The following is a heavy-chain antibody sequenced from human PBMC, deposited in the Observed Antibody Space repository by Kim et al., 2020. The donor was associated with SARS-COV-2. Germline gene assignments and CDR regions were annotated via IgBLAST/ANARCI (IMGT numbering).Heavy chain of an antibody. Sequence: ASVKVSCKASGYSFTSYGMLWVRQAPGQRLEWMGWINAGNGNTKYSQKLQGRVTITRDTSASTAYMELSSLRSDDTAVYYCARVGESTDCFDDWCWGTL. J-gene: IGHJ1*01. CDR2: INAGNGNT. D-gene: IGHD3-10*01. V-gene: IGHV1-3*01. CDR1: GYSFTSYG. CDR3: ARVGESTDCFDD.